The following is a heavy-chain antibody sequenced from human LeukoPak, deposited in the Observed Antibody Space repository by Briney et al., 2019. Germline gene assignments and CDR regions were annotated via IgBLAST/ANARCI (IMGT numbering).Heavy chain of an antibody. CDR3: VEDTSYSGYDYFDY. Sequence: GGSLRLSCAASGFTFSSYAMHWVRQAPGKGLEWVAVISYDGSNKYYADSVKGRFTISRDNSKNTLYLQMNSLRAEDTAVYYCVEDTSYSGYDYFDYWGQGTLVTVSS. CDR1: GFTFSSYA. D-gene: IGHD5-12*01. CDR2: ISYDGSNK. J-gene: IGHJ4*02. V-gene: IGHV3-30-3*01.